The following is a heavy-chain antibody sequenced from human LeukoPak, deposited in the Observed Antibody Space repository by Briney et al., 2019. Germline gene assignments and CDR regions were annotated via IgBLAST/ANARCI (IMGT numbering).Heavy chain of an antibody. D-gene: IGHD3-22*01. CDR2: IKPSSGAT. CDR1: GYTFSGHY. V-gene: IGHV1-2*02. Sequence: ASVKVSCKASGYTFSGHYMHWVRQAPGQGLEWMGWIKPSSGATNYAQKFRGRVTMTRDTSNRTSYMELSRLRSDDTALYYCASCYYDSSGYYYFDYWGQGTLVTVYS. CDR3: ASCYYDSSGYYYFDY. J-gene: IGHJ4*02.